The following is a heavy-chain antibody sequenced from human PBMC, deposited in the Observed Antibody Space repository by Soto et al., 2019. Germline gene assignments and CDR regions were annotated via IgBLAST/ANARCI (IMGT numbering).Heavy chain of an antibody. CDR2: REPSDSYT. CDR3: ATQRHHSLLNIDYYYYGMDV. J-gene: IGHJ6*02. D-gene: IGHD2-15*01. CDR1: GYRFTHYW. V-gene: IGHV5-10-1*01. Sequence: GESLKISWKGSGYRFTHYWKSWVGQMPGKGVEWMGRREPSDSYTHYRPSFQGHVTISADKSISTAYLQWSSLKASDTAMYYCATQRHHSLLNIDYYYYGMDVWRQGTTVTVSS.